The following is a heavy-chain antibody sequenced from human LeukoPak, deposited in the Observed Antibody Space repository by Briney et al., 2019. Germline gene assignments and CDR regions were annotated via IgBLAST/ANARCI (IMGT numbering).Heavy chain of an antibody. V-gene: IGHV1-18*01. CDR2: ISAYNGNT. CDR3: ARDTIFGVVTKRQYYYYGMDV. Sequence: ASVKVSCKASGYTFTSYGISWVRQAPGQGLEWMGWISAYNGNTNYAQKLQGRVTMTTDTSTSTAYMELRSLRSDDTAVYYCARDTIFGVVTKRQYYYYGMDVWGQGTTVTVSS. D-gene: IGHD3-3*01. J-gene: IGHJ6*02. CDR1: GYTFTSYG.